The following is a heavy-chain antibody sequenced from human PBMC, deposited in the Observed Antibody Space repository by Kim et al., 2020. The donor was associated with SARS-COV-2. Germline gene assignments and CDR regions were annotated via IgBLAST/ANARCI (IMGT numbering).Heavy chain of an antibody. V-gene: IGHV4-59*01. CDR1: GGSISSYY. D-gene: IGHD6-19*01. CDR2: IYYSGST. CDR3: ARLVIAGDSSGWSGWRHFDY. Sequence: SETLSLTCTVSGGSISSYYWSWIRQPPGKGLEWIGYIYYSGSTNYNPSLKSRVTISVDTSENQFSLKLSSVTAADTAVYYCARLVIAGDSSGWSGWRHFDYWGQGTLVTVSS. J-gene: IGHJ4*02.